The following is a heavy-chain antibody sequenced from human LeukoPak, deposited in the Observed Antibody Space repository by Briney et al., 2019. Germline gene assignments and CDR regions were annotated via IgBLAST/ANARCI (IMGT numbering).Heavy chain of an antibody. CDR1: GFTFRDFG. Sequence: GGSLRLSCAASGFTFRDFGMHWVRQAPGKGLEWVAFIRNGGSKDYYPDSVKGRFTISRDNSRTPLYLKMHSLRIDDTAVYYCVKGGSSSHNWFDPWGQGILVTVSS. CDR3: VKGGSSSHNWFDP. CDR2: IRNGGSKD. J-gene: IGHJ5*02. D-gene: IGHD6-13*01. V-gene: IGHV3-30*02.